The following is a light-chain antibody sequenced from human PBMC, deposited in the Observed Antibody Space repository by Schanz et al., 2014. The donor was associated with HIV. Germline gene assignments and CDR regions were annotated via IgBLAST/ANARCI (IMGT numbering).Light chain of an antibody. V-gene: IGKV3-20*01. Sequence: EIVLTQSPGTLSLSPGERATLSCRASQSVSSSYLAWYQQKPGQAPRLLIYGASTRVTGIPGRFSASGSGTEFTLTISSLEPEDFAVYYCQQYKDWPPLTFGGGSKVEIK. J-gene: IGKJ4*01. CDR3: QQYKDWPPLT. CDR1: QSVSSSY. CDR2: GAS.